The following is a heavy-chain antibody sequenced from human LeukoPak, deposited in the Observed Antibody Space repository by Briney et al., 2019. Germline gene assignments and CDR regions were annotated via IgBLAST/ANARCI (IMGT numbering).Heavy chain of an antibody. CDR1: GFTFSSYG. J-gene: IGHJ3*02. CDR3: ARHYMTTVTKGAFDI. V-gene: IGHV3-30*02. D-gene: IGHD4-17*01. CDR2: IRYDGSNK. Sequence: PGGSLRLSCAASGFTFSSYGMHWVRQAPGKGLEWVAFIRYDGSNKYYADSVKGRFTISRDNSKNTLYLQMNSLRAEDTVVYYCARHYMTTVTKGAFDIWGQGTMVTVSS.